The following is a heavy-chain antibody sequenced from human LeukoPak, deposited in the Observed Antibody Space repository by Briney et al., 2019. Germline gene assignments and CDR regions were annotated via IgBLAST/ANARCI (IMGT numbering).Heavy chain of an antibody. CDR1: GYTFTGYY. Sequence: ASVKVSCKASGYTFTGYYMHWVRQAPGQGLEWMGWINPNSGGTNYAQKFQGRVTMTRDTSISTAYMEPSRLRSDDTAVYYCARRYCSSTSCYMLVDYWGQGTLVTVSS. CDR3: ARRYCSSTSCYMLVDY. D-gene: IGHD2-2*02. V-gene: IGHV1-2*02. J-gene: IGHJ4*02. CDR2: INPNSGGT.